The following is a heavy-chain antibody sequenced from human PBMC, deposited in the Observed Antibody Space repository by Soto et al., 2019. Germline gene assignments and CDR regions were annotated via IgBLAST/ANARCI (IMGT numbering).Heavy chain of an antibody. CDR3: ARDREGDRYYGSGSPNWFDP. CDR2: IIPILGIA. J-gene: IGHJ5*02. Sequence: ASVKVSCKASGGTFSSYAISWVRQAPGQGLEWMGRIIPILGIANYAQKFQGRVTITADKSTSTAYMELSSLRSEDTAVYYCARDREGDRYYGSGSPNWFDPWGQGTLVTVSS. V-gene: IGHV1-69*04. CDR1: GGTFSSYA. D-gene: IGHD3-10*01.